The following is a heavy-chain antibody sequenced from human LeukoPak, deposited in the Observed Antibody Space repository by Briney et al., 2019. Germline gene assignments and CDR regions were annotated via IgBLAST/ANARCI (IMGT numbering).Heavy chain of an antibody. CDR2: IYYSKNT. CDR1: GGSISSSSAY. Sequence: PSETLSLTCTVSGGSISSSSAYWGWIRQPPGKGLEWIGSIYYSKNTYYNPSLKSRVTISADTSKNQFSLKLSSVTAADTAVYYCARGWGYMDYWGQGTLVTVSS. D-gene: IGHD5-18*01. CDR3: ARGWGYMDY. V-gene: IGHV4-39*01. J-gene: IGHJ4*02.